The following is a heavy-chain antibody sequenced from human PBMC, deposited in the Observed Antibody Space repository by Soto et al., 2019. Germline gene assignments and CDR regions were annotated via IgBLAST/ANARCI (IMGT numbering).Heavy chain of an antibody. V-gene: IGHV3-21*05. CDR3: ARLHSSSWDTDY. J-gene: IGHJ4*02. Sequence: GGSLRLSCAASGFTFSSYWMSWVRQAPGKGLEWVSYISSSSSYTNYADSVKGRFTISRDNAKNSLYLQMNSLRAEDTAVYYCARLHSSSWDTDYWGQGTLVTVSS. CDR2: ISSSSSYT. CDR1: GFTFSSYW. D-gene: IGHD6-13*01.